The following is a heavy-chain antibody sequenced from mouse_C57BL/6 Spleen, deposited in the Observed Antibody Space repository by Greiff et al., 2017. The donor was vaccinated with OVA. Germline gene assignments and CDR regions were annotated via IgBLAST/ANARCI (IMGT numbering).Heavy chain of an antibody. CDR2: INPSTGGT. CDR1: GYSFTGYY. V-gene: IGHV1-42*01. D-gene: IGHD1-1*01. CDR3: ARYGSSQYYFDY. J-gene: IGHJ2*01. Sequence: EVKLMESGPELVKPGASVKISCKASGYSFTGYYMNWVKQSPEKSLEWIGEINPSTGGTTYNQKFKAKATLTVDKSSSTAYMQLKSLTSEDSAVYYCARYGSSQYYFDYWGQGTTLTVSS.